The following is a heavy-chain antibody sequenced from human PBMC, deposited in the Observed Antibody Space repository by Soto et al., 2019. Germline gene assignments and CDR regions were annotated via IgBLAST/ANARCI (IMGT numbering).Heavy chain of an antibody. V-gene: IGHV3-11*01. D-gene: IGHD6-13*01. J-gene: IGHJ4*02. CDR1: GFTFSDYY. CDR2: IGSGGSIN. CDR3: AREWARAGDS. Sequence: QVHLVESGGGLVKPGGSLRLSCAASGFTFSDYYMTWIRQAPGKGLEWLSYIGSGGSINYYADSVKGRFTIARDNSKNALYLQMSSLRTEDTAIYYCAREWARAGDSWCQGTLVTVSS.